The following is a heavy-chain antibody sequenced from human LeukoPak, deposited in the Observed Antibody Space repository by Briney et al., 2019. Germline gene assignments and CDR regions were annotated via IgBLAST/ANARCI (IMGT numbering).Heavy chain of an antibody. D-gene: IGHD2-15*01. V-gene: IGHV1-2*02. J-gene: IGHJ5*02. CDR3: ARVYVCSGGSCHGNWFDP. CDR2: INPNSGGT. Sequence: ASVKVSCKASGYTFTGYYMHWVRQTPGQGLEWMGWINPNSGGTNYAQKFQGRVTMTRDTSISTAYMELSRLRSDDTAVYYCARVYVCSGGSCHGNWFDPWGQGTLVTVSS. CDR1: GYTFTGYY.